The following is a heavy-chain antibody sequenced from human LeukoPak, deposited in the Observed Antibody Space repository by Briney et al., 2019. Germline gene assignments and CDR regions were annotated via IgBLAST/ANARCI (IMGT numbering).Heavy chain of an antibody. V-gene: IGHV1-69*04. CDR1: GGTFSSYA. J-gene: IGHJ4*02. CDR3: ARIFWSGYQFDY. CDR2: IIPILGIA. D-gene: IGHD3-3*01. Sequence: AASVKVSCKASGGTFSSYAISWVRQAPGQGLEWMGRIIPILGIANYAQKFQGRVTMTRGTSTSTVYMELSSLRSEDTAVYYCARIFWSGYQFDYWGQGTLVTVSS.